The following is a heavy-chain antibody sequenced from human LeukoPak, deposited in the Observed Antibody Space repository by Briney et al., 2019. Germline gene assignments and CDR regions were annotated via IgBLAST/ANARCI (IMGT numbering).Heavy chain of an antibody. Sequence: GGSLRLSCAASGFTFSTYSMNWVRQAPGKGLEWVSSISSGSTDIYHADSVKGRFTISRDNAQNSLYLQMNSLRAEDTAVYYCARVLHKRNYDSSDYYGSWGQGTLVTVSS. V-gene: IGHV3-21*01. CDR2: ISSGSTDI. D-gene: IGHD3-22*01. CDR1: GFTFSTYS. J-gene: IGHJ5*02. CDR3: ARVLHKRNYDSSDYYGS.